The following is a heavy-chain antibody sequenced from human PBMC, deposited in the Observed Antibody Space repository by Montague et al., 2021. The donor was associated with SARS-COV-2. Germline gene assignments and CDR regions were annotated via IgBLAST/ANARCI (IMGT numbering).Heavy chain of an antibody. CDR1: GYTFSNYW. V-gene: IGHV5-51*01. J-gene: IGHJ4*02. Sequence: QSGAEVKKPGESLKISCKGSGYTFSNYWIAWVRQKPGKGLEWMGIVYPGDADTRYSPSFQGQVTISVDKSISTAYLQWSSLKASDTAMYYCARHEGSGSLSXWGQGTQVTVSS. D-gene: IGHD1-26*01. CDR2: VYPGDADT. CDR3: ARHEGSGSLSX.